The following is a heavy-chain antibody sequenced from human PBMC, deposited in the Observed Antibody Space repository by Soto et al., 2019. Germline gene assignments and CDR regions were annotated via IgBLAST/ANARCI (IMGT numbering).Heavy chain of an antibody. V-gene: IGHV3-33*01. CDR2: IWYDGSNK. J-gene: IGHJ4*02. Sequence: QVQLVESGGGVVQPGRSLRLSCGASGFTFSSYGMHWVRQAPGKGLEWVAVIWYDGSNKYYADSVKGRFTISRDNSKNTLYLQMNSLRAEDTAVYYCARSGNSGIDYWGQGTLVTVSS. CDR1: GFTFSSYG. D-gene: IGHD2-21*02. CDR3: ARSGNSGIDY.